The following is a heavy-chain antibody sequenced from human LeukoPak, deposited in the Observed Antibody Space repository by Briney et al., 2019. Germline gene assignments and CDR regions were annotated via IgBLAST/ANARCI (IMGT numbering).Heavy chain of an antibody. CDR3: AKSPTVDAAFDI. Sequence: GGSLRLSCAASGFTFSAYAMSWVRQAPGKGLEWVSGIGYTGDSTFYADSVKGRFTVSRDSSKNTLFLHMNSLRAEDTALYYCAKSPTVDAAFDIWGQGTMVTVSS. CDR2: IGYTGDST. J-gene: IGHJ3*02. CDR1: GFTFSAYA. V-gene: IGHV3-23*01. D-gene: IGHD4-23*01.